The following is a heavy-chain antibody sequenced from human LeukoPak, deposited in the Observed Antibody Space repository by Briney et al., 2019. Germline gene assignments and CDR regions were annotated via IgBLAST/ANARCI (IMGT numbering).Heavy chain of an antibody. CDR1: GFTFSSYA. CDR2: ISGSGGST. Sequence: GGSLRLSCAASGFTFSSYAMSWVRQAPGKGLEWVSAISGSGGSTYYADSVKGRFTISRDNSKNTLYLQMNSLRAEDTAVYHCAKDRERIVVVINFDYWGQGTLVTVSS. CDR3: AKDRERIVVVINFDY. D-gene: IGHD3-22*01. V-gene: IGHV3-23*01. J-gene: IGHJ4*02.